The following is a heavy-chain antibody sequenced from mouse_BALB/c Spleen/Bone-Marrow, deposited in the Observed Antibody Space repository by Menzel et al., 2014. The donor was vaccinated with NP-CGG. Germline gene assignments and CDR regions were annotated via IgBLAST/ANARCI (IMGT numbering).Heavy chain of an antibody. D-gene: IGHD1-1*01. V-gene: IGHV1S81*02. J-gene: IGHJ1*01. Sequence: QVQLQHSGAELVKPGASVKLSCKASGYSFTRHYKYWVKQRPGHGLEWIGVFNPSNGGTNFNEKFKSKATLTVDKSSSTAYMQLSSLTSEDSAVYYCTRSNYGYWYFDVWGAGTTVTVST. CDR2: FNPSNGGT. CDR1: GYSFTRHY. CDR3: TRSNYGYWYFDV.